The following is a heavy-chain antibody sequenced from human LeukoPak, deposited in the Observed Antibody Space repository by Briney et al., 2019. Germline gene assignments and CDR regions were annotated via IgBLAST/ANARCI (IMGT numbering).Heavy chain of an antibody. D-gene: IGHD6-13*01. CDR1: GDTFTSYG. J-gene: IGHJ4*02. Sequence: ASVKVSCKASGDTFTSYGISWVRQAPGQGLEWMGWISAYNGNTNYAQKRQGRVTMTTDTSTSTAYMELRSLRSDDTAVYYCARGDGNVAAAGSLDYWGQGTLVTVSS. CDR2: ISAYNGNT. V-gene: IGHV1-18*01. CDR3: ARGDGNVAAAGSLDY.